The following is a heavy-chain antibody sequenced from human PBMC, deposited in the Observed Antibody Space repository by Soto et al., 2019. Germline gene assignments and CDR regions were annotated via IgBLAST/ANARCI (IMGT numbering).Heavy chain of an antibody. Sequence: DSVKVSCKASGYTFPSYDINWVRQAPGQGLEWMGWMNPNSGNTGYAQKFQGRVTMTRDTSTTTAYMELRSLTSDDRAVYYCAKNGQPPYYYYGMDVWGQGTTVTVSS. CDR3: AKNGQPPYYYYGMDV. V-gene: IGHV1-8*01. CDR2: MNPNSGNT. D-gene: IGHD2-8*01. CDR1: GYTFPSYD. J-gene: IGHJ6*02.